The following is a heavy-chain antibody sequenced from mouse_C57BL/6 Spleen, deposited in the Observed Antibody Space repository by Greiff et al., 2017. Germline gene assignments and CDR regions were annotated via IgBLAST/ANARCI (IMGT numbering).Heavy chain of an antibody. V-gene: IGHV1-55*01. J-gene: IGHJ4*01. CDR3: AIGWYAMDY. Sequence: QVQLQQPGAELVKPGASVKMSCKASGYTFTSYWITWVKQRPGQGLEWIGDIYPGSGSTNYNEKFKSKATLTLDTSSITAYMQLIILNSEDSAVYYCAIGWYAMDYWGHGPSVTVAS. CDR1: GYTFTSYW. CDR2: IYPGSGST.